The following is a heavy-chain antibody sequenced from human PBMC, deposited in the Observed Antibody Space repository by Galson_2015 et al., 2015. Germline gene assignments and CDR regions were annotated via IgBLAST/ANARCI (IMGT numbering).Heavy chain of an antibody. CDR2: ISYAGNNK. Sequence: SLRLSCAASGFTFSTYGMNWVRLAPGKGLEWVAVISYAGNNKYYADSVKGRFTISRDNSKNSLYLQMSSLRPEDTAVYYCARGETRDGGPRWVDYWGQGALVTVSS. D-gene: IGHD5-24*01. CDR3: ARGETRDGGPRWVDY. J-gene: IGHJ4*02. V-gene: IGHV3-30*03. CDR1: GFTFSTYG.